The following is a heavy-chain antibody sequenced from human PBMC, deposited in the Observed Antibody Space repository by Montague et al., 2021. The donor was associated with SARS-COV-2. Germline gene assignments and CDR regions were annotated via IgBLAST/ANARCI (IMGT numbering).Heavy chain of an antibody. CDR1: GGSISSYH. CDR2: IYYSGSA. Sequence: SETLSLTCTVSGGSISSYHWNWIRQPPAKGLEWIGNIYYSGSANYNPSLKSRVTISVDTSKNQFSLKLNSVTAADTAVYYCARGLPPVRGVCCWFDPWGQGTLVTVSS. V-gene: IGHV4-59*01. J-gene: IGHJ5*02. D-gene: IGHD3-10*01. CDR3: ARGLPPVRGVCCWFDP.